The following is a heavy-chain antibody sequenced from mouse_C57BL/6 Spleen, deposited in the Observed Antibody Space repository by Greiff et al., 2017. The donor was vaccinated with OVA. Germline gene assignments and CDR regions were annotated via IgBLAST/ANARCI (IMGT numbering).Heavy chain of an antibody. D-gene: IGHD1-1*01. CDR1: GFTFSSYA. CDR3: ARDPGSSYDYFDY. Sequence: DVKLQESGGGLVKPGGSLKLSCAASGFTFSSYAMSWVRQTPEKRLEWVATISDGGSYTYYPDNVKGRFTISRDNAKNNLYLQMSHLKSEDTAMYYCARDPGSSYDYFDYWGQGTTLTVSS. J-gene: IGHJ2*01. V-gene: IGHV5-4*01. CDR2: ISDGGSYT.